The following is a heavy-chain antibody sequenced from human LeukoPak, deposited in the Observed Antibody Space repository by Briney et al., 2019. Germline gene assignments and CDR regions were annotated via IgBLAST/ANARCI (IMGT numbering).Heavy chain of an antibody. D-gene: IGHD6-13*01. Sequence: ASVKVSCKASGYTFTDYYMHWVRQAPGQGLEWIGGINPNSGDTNYALKFQGRVTLTRDTSIKTADMELSSLRSDDTAVYYCARFPIAVGRGSEYWGQGTLVTVSS. V-gene: IGHV1-2*02. CDR1: GYTFTDYY. J-gene: IGHJ4*02. CDR2: INPNSGDT. CDR3: ARFPIAVGRGSEY.